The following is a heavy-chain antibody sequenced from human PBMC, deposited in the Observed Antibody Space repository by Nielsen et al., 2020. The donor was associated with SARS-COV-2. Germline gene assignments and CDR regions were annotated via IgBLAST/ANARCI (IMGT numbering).Heavy chain of an antibody. Sequence: GGSLRLSCAASGFTFSSYGMNWVRQAPGKGLEWVSYISSSGSTIYYADSVKGRFTISRDNAKNSLYLQMNSLRAEDTAVYYCARVGDYYDSSGYSDYWGQGTLVTVSS. J-gene: IGHJ4*02. CDR2: ISSSGSTI. CDR3: ARVGDYYDSSGYSDY. CDR1: GFTFSSYG. D-gene: IGHD3-22*01. V-gene: IGHV3-48*01.